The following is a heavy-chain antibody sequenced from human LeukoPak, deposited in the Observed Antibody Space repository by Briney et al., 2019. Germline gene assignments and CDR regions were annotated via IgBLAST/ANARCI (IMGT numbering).Heavy chain of an antibody. D-gene: IGHD2-15*01. CDR1: GFTFSSYA. V-gene: IGHV3-30*04. CDR3: ARDYPCSGGSCYSSYYYYYGMDV. J-gene: IGHJ6*04. CDR2: ISYDGSNK. Sequence: QPGGSLRLSCAASGFTFSSYAMHWVRQAPGKGLEWVAVISYDGSNKYYADSVKGRFTISRDNSKNTLYLQMNSLRAEDTAVYYCARDYPCSGGSCYSSYYYYYGMDVWGKGTTVTVSS.